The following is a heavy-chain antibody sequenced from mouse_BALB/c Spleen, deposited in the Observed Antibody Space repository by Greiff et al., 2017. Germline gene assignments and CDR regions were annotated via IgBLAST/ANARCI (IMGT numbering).Heavy chain of an antibody. CDR3: ARGWLHDYYAMDY. J-gene: IGHJ4*01. CDR1: GFNIKDTY. Sequence: VQLQQSGAELVKPGASVKLSCTASGFNIKDTYMHWVKQRPEQGLEWIGRIDPANGNTKYDPKFQGKATITADTSSNTAYLQLSSLTSEDTAVYYCARGWLHDYYAMDYWGQGTSVTVSS. V-gene: IGHV14-3*02. D-gene: IGHD2-3*01. CDR2: IDPANGNT.